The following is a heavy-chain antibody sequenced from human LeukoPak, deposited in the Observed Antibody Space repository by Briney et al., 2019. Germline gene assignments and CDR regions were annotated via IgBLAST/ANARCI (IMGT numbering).Heavy chain of an antibody. CDR3: AKDGVYCSSTSCRVYPYYFDY. Sequence: GGSLRLSCAASGFTFSSYAMSWVRQAPGKGLEWVSAISGSGGSTYYADSVKGRFTISRDNSKNTLYLQMNSLRAEDTAVYYCAKDGVYCSSTSCRVYPYYFDYWGQGTLVTVSS. CDR1: GFTFSSYA. D-gene: IGHD2-2*01. CDR2: ISGSGGST. J-gene: IGHJ4*02. V-gene: IGHV3-23*01.